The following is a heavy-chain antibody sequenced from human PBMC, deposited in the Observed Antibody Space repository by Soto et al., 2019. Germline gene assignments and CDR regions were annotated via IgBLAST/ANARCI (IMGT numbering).Heavy chain of an antibody. V-gene: IGHV4-39*01. CDR2: IYYSGST. CDR1: GGSISSSSYY. CDR3: ARKAAYYDSSGYYNWFDP. D-gene: IGHD3-22*01. J-gene: IGHJ5*02. Sequence: SETLSLTCSVSGGSISSSSYYWGWIRQPPGKGLEWIGSIYYSGSTYYNPSLKSRVTISVDTSKNQFSLKLSSVTAADTAVYYCARKAAYYDSSGYYNWFDPWGQGTLVTVSS.